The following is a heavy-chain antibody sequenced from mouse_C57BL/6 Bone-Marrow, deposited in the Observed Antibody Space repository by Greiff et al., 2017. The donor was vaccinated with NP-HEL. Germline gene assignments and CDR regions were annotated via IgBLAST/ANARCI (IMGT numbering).Heavy chain of an antibody. CDR3: ARDYDYDEDYFDY. J-gene: IGHJ2*01. CDR2: INPSSGYT. D-gene: IGHD2-4*01. Sequence: VHLVESGAELAKPGASVKLSCKASGYTFTSYWMHWVKQRPGQGLEWIGYINPSSGYTKYNQKFKDKATLTADKSSSTAYMQLSSLTYEDSAVYYCARDYDYDEDYFDYWGQGTTLTVSS. CDR1: GYTFTSYW. V-gene: IGHV1-7*01.